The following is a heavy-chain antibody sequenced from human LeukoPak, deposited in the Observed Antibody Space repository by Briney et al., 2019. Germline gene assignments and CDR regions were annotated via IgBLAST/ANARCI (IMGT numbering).Heavy chain of an antibody. CDR1: GFTFSDYY. Sequence: PGGSLRLSCAASGFTFSDYYMSWIRQAPGKGLQWVSYISSSSTYTNYADSVKGRFTISRDNAKNSLYLQTNSLRAEDTAVYYCARVNGWLQFLYYFDYWGQGTLVSVSS. V-gene: IGHV3-11*05. J-gene: IGHJ4*02. CDR2: ISSSSTYT. D-gene: IGHD5-24*01. CDR3: ARVNGWLQFLYYFDY.